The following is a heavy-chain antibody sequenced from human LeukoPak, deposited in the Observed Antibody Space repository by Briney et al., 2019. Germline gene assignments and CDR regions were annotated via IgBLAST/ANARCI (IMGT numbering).Heavy chain of an antibody. V-gene: IGHV3-48*04. J-gene: IGHJ4*02. D-gene: IGHD3-3*01. Sequence: GGSLRLSCAASGFTFSSYSMNWIRQAPGKGLEWVSYISSSGSAIYYADSVKGRFTISRDNAKNSLYLQMNSLRAEDTAVYYCASPADFWSGFDYWGQGTLVTVSS. CDR2: ISSSGSAI. CDR3: ASPADFWSGFDY. CDR1: GFTFSSYS.